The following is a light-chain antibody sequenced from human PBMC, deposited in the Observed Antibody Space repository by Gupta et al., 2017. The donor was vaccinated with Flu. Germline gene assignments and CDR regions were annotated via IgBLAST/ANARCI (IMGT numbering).Light chain of an antibody. V-gene: IGLV2-23*01. CDR3: CSYAGTDTFV. J-gene: IGLJ1*01. Sequence: QSALTQPASVSGSPGQSITISCPGTSSDVGTYNLVSWYQQSPGKAPKLIIYEATKRPSGVSDRFSGSNSGITASLTISGLQSEDEAQYYCCSYAGTDTFVFGSGTKVTVL. CDR1: SSDVGTYNL. CDR2: EAT.